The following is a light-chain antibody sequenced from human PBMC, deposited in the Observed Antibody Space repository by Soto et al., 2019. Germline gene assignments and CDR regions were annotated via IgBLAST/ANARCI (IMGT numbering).Light chain of an antibody. J-gene: IGKJ2*01. CDR3: QQYYTYPYT. CDR1: QSIGTW. V-gene: IGKV1-5*03. Sequence: DIQMTQSPSTLSASEGDRVTITCRASQSIGTWLAWYQQKPGKAPKLLIYRASSLESGGPSRFSGSGSGTEFTLTISSLQPDDFASYYCQQYYTYPYTFGQGTKLEI. CDR2: RAS.